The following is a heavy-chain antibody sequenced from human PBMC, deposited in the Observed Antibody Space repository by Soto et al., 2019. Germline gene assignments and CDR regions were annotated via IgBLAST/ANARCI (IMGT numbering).Heavy chain of an antibody. CDR2: IRNKTKNYAT. V-gene: IGHV3-73*01. Sequence: GGSLRLSCAASGFTFSGAAMHWVRQASGKGLEWVGRIRNKTKNYATAYAASVKGRFTIHRDDSKNTAFLQMNSLKIEDTAVYYCKVLDYWGQGNLVTVSS. J-gene: IGHJ4*02. D-gene: IGHD2-8*01. CDR1: GFTFSGAA. CDR3: KVLDY.